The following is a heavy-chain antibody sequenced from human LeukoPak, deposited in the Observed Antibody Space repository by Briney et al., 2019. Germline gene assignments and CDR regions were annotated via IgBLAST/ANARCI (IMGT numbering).Heavy chain of an antibody. CDR3: AKDYGYYSSYYYGMDV. D-gene: IGHD4-11*01. Sequence: PGGSLRLSCAASGFTFSSSGMHWVRQAPGKGLEWVAVVSYGGRNKYYADSVKGRFTISRDNSKNTLYMQMNSLRAEDTAVYYCAKDYGYYSSYYYGMDVWGQGTTVTVSS. CDR1: GFTFSSSG. J-gene: IGHJ6*02. V-gene: IGHV3-30*18. CDR2: VSYGGRNK.